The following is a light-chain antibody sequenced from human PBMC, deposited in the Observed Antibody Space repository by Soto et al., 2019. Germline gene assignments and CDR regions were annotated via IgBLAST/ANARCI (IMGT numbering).Light chain of an antibody. Sequence: EIVMTQSPATLSVSPGERATLSCRASQSVTSNLAWYQQIPGQAPRLLIYAAFTRATGVPARFSGSGSGTEFTLSISSLHSEFFAVYFCQLYNNWPLTFAGGTKVEI. CDR1: QSVTSN. CDR2: AAF. J-gene: IGKJ4*01. V-gene: IGKV3-15*01. CDR3: QLYNNWPLT.